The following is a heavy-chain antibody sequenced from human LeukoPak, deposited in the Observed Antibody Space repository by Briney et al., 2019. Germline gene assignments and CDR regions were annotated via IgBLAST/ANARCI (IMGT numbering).Heavy chain of an antibody. CDR3: ARVVISSGWYHDPLYFDY. D-gene: IGHD6-19*01. J-gene: IGHJ4*02. Sequence: GASVKVSCKASGYTFTRYGISWVRQAPGQGLQWLGWISASNGNTNYAQKLQGRVTMTTDTSTSTAYMELRSLRSDDTAVYYCARVVISSGWYHDPLYFDYWGQGTLVTVSS. CDR1: GYTFTRYG. V-gene: IGHV1-18*01. CDR2: ISASNGNT.